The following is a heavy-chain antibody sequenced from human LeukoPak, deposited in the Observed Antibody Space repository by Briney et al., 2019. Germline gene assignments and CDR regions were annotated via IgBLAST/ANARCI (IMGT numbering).Heavy chain of an antibody. CDR3: ARPRAVARYNWFDP. CDR1: GGSISSSSYY. V-gene: IGHV4-39*01. CDR2: IYYSGST. D-gene: IGHD6-19*01. Sequence: SETLSLTCAVSGGSISSSSYYWGWIRQPPGKGLEWIGSIYYSGSTYYNPSLKSRVTISVDTSKNQFSLKLSSMTAADTAVYYCARPRAVARYNWFDPWGQGTLVTVSS. J-gene: IGHJ5*02.